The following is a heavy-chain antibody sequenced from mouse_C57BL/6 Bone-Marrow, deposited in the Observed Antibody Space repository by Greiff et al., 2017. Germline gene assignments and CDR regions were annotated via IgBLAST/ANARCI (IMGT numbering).Heavy chain of an antibody. CDR1: GYTFTSYD. V-gene: IGHV1-85*01. Sequence: VQLQQSGPELVKPGASVKLSCKASGYTFTSYDINWVKQRPGQGLEWIGWIYPRDGSTKYNEKFKGKATLTVDTSSSTAYMELHSLTSEDSAVYFCARWVVSPWFAYWGQGTLVTVSA. CDR3: ARWVVSPWFAY. D-gene: IGHD1-1*01. CDR2: IYPRDGST. J-gene: IGHJ3*01.